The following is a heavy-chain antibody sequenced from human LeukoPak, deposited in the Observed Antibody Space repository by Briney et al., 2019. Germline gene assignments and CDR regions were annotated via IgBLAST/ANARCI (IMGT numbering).Heavy chain of an antibody. CDR2: VNGRGGST. CDR3: ARDERWIQFNY. D-gene: IGHD5-18*01. J-gene: IGHJ4*02. Sequence: WGSLRLSCAASGFTISNYAMSWVRQAPGKELEWVSSVNGRGGSTYYAASVKGRFTISRDNSKNTLYLQINSLSAEDTAIYYCARDERWIQFNYWGQGTLVTVSS. CDR1: GFTISNYA. V-gene: IGHV3-23*01.